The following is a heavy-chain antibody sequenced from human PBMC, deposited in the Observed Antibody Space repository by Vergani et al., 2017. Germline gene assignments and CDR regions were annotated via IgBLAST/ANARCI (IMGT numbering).Heavy chain of an antibody. V-gene: IGHV1-46*03. Sequence: QVQLVQSGAEVKKPGASVTVSCKASGYTFTSYYKHWVRQAPGQGLECMRIINPSGGSTSYAQKFQGRGTMTRDTSTSTGYLELSSLRSEDTAGYYCTRGWYYDSRAYWAYWGQGTLVTVSS. CDR2: INPSGGST. D-gene: IGHD3-22*01. CDR1: GYTFTSYY. CDR3: TRGWYYDSRAYWAY. J-gene: IGHJ4*02.